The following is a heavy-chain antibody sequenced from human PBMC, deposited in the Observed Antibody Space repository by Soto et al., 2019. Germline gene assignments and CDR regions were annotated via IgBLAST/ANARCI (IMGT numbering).Heavy chain of an antibody. J-gene: IGHJ4*02. D-gene: IGHD3-10*01. CDR1: GDTFNFYS. CDR2: VNPILSMS. V-gene: IGHV1-69*02. CDR3: GYRAFDS. Sequence: QVQLVQSGAEVKSAGSSVKVSCKASGDTFNFYSINWVRQAPGLGLEWVGRVNPILSMSNYAQRFQGRVTMPADKSTGTAYMELRSLRSEDTASYGSGYRAFDSWGQGALVTVSS.